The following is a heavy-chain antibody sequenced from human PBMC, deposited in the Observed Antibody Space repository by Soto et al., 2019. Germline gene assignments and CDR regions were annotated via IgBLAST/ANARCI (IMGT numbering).Heavy chain of an antibody. CDR3: AKTVWQLVGGLFDY. CDR1: GDSVSSNSAA. CDR2: TYYRSKWYN. V-gene: IGHV6-1*01. Sequence: SQTLSLTCAISGDSVSSNSAAWNWIRQSPSRGLEWLGRTYYRSKWYNDYAVSVKSRITINPDTSKNQFSLQLNSVTPEDTAVYYCAKTVWQLVGGLFDYWGQGTLVTVSS. D-gene: IGHD6-6*01. J-gene: IGHJ4*02.